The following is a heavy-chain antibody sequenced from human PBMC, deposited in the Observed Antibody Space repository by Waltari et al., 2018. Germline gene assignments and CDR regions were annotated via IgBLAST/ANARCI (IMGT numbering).Heavy chain of an antibody. J-gene: IGHJ1*01. Sequence: EVQVLESGGGLVQPGGSLRLSCVVSGFDFSTHAVTWVRQAPGRGLGWVSLTNGGGEGKKLSDSAKGRFSISRDYSRNTLFLQMNRLTADDSGVYYCATRYGAGTLNFGGQGTLVSVSS. CDR2: TNGGGEGK. D-gene: IGHD3-10*01. CDR1: GFDFSTHA. V-gene: IGHV3-23*01. CDR3: ATRYGAGTLNF.